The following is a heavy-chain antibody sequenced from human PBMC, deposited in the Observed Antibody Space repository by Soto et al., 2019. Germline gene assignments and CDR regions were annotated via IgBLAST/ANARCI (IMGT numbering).Heavy chain of an antibody. CDR1: GFTFNTYV. J-gene: IGHJ4*02. V-gene: IGHV3-30*18. D-gene: IGHD5-18*01. Sequence: GGSLRLSCAASGFTFNTYVMYWGRQAPGKGLEWVAAISYDGSNKYHADSVKGRFTIPRDNSKNTLYLQMNSLRVEDTAVYYCAKDIVRYTYGACDYWGQGALVTVSS. CDR2: ISYDGSNK. CDR3: AKDIVRYTYGACDY.